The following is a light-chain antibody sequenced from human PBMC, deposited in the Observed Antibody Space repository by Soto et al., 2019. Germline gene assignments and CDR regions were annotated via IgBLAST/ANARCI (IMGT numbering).Light chain of an antibody. Sequence: QSALTQPPSASGSPGQSVTISCTGTSSDVGAYNYVSWYQQYPGKAPKLMIYEVSKRPSGVPDRFSGSKSGKTASLTVSGLQPEAEDDYHCTSYAGSNILVFGGGTKLTVL. V-gene: IGLV2-8*01. CDR2: EVS. CDR1: SSDVGAYNY. CDR3: TSYAGSNILV. J-gene: IGLJ3*02.